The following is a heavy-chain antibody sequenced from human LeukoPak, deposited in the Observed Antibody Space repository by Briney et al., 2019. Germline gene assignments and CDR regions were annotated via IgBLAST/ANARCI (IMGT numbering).Heavy chain of an antibody. Sequence: PSETLSLTCTVSGGSIRRSSYYWGWIRQPPGKGLEWIGSIDYSGSTNDNPSLKSRVTISIDMSKNQFSLRLTSVTAADTAVYYCARQTGSGLFILPGGQGTLVTVSS. CDR1: GGSIRRSSYY. CDR3: ARQTGSGLFILP. V-gene: IGHV4-39*01. D-gene: IGHD3/OR15-3a*01. CDR2: IDYSGST. J-gene: IGHJ4*02.